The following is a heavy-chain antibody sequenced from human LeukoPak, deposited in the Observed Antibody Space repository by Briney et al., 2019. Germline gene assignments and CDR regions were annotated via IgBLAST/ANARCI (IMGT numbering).Heavy chain of an antibody. CDR1: GYTFSSYA. D-gene: IGHD3-22*01. V-gene: IGHV1-18*01. CDR3: ARNYDRRPFDY. CDR2: INVYNGNR. Sequence: GASVKVSCKASGYTFSSYAISWVRQAPGQGLEWMGWINVYNGNRNYAQNLQDRATMTTDTSTSTAYMELRSLRSDDTALYYCARNYDRRPFDYWGQGILVTVSS. J-gene: IGHJ4*02.